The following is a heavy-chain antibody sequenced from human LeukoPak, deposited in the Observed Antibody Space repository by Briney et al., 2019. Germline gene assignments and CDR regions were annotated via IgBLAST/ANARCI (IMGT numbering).Heavy chain of an antibody. Sequence: ASVKVSCKASGYTFTSYGISWVRQAPGQGLEWMGWISAYNGNTNYAQKLQGRVTMTTDTSTSTAYMELRSLRSDDTAVYYCARDHSVVPAAMAYGYWGQGTLVTVSS. CDR1: GYTFTSYG. V-gene: IGHV1-18*01. J-gene: IGHJ4*02. CDR3: ARDHSVVPAAMAYGY. CDR2: ISAYNGNT. D-gene: IGHD2-2*01.